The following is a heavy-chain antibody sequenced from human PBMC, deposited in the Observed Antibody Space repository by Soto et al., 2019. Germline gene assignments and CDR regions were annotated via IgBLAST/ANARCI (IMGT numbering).Heavy chain of an antibody. CDR3: ARDFGDYAGGCFAP. J-gene: IGHJ5*02. CDR2: IYYSGST. Sequence: PSVTLSLTCTVSGGSIVGGDCYWSCILQPPGKGLEWIVYIYYSGSTYYNPALKSRVTISVATSKTQFSLKLSSVTAADTAVYYCARDFGDYAGGCFAPWGKGTLVTVSP. CDR1: GGSIVGGDCY. D-gene: IGHD4-17*01. V-gene: IGHV4-30-4*01.